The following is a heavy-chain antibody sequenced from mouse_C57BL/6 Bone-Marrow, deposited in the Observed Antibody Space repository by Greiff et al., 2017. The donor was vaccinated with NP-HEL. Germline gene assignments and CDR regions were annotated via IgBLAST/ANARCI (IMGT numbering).Heavy chain of an antibody. J-gene: IGHJ3*01. Sequence: VHVKQSGAELVRPGASVKLSCTASGFNIKDDYMHWVKQRPEQGLEWIGWIDPENGDTEYASKFQGKATITADTSSNTAYLQLSSLTSEDTAVYYCTDYDYDGAYWGQGTLVTVSA. CDR3: TDYDYDGAY. D-gene: IGHD2-4*01. CDR2: IDPENGDT. V-gene: IGHV14-4*01. CDR1: GFNIKDDY.